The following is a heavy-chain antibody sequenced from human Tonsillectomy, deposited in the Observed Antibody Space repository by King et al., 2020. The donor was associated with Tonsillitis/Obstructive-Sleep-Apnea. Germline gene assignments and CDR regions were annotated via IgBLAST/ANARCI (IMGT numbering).Heavy chain of an antibody. D-gene: IGHD6-13*01. V-gene: IGHV3-53*01. CDR2: IYSGGST. J-gene: IGHJ5*02. CDR3: ARDGSGSSWFEV. CDR1: GFAVSSSY. Sequence: VQLVQSGGGLIQPGGSLRLSCAASGFAVSSSYMNWVRQAPGKGLEWVSVIYSGGSTYYADSVQGRFTISRDTSKNTLYLQMNSLRGEDTAVYYCARDGSGSSWFEVWGQGTLVTVSS.